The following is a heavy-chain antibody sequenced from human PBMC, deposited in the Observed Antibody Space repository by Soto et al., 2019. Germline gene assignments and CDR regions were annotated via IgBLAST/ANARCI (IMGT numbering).Heavy chain of an antibody. D-gene: IGHD3-10*01. CDR1: GGSIGSRGHY. V-gene: IGHV4-31*03. J-gene: IGHJ3*02. CDR2: IYHSGSS. CDR3: ARAQSITMIRGGVFDI. Sequence: SETLSLTCTVSGGSIGSRGHYWSWVRQHPGKGLEWIGYIYHSGSSYYNPSLKSRVNMSVDTSKNQFSLRLSSVTAADTAVYYCARAQSITMIRGGVFDIWGQGTKVTVSS.